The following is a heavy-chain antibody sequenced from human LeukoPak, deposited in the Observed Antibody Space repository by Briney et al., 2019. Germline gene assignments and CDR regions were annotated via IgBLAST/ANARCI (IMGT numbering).Heavy chain of an antibody. CDR1: GFTFSSYS. Sequence: GGSLRLSCAASGFTFSSYSMNWVRQAPGKGLEWVSPISSSSSYIYYADSVKGRFTISRDNAKNSLYMQMNSLRAEDTAVYYCARSGVGATNDYWGQGTLVTVSS. CDR3: ARSGVGATNDY. V-gene: IGHV3-21*01. CDR2: ISSSSSYI. D-gene: IGHD1-26*01. J-gene: IGHJ4*02.